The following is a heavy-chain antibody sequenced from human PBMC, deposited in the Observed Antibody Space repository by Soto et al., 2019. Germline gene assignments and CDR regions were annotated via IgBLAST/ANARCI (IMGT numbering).Heavy chain of an antibody. CDR3: ARDFDADSRTDFDY. CDR2: ISYDGSDK. Sequence: QAGGSLRLSCAASGFTFSSYAMHWVRQAPGKGLEWVALISYDGSDKDYADSVKGRFTISRDNSRNTLFLQMNSLRAEDTAVYYCARDFDADSRTDFDYWGQGTLVTVSS. J-gene: IGHJ4*02. CDR1: GFTFSSYA. D-gene: IGHD4-17*01. V-gene: IGHV3-30-3*01.